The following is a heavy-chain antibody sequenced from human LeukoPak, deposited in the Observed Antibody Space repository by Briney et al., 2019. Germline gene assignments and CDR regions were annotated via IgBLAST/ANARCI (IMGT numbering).Heavy chain of an antibody. CDR1: GGSISSGSYY. V-gene: IGHV4-61*02. CDR2: IYTTGST. D-gene: IGHD2-2*01. Sequence: PSETLSLTCTVSGGSISSGSYYWSWIRQPAGKGLEWIGRIYTTGSTNYNPSLKSRVTISVDTSENQFSLKLSSVTAADAAVYYCVRSPDCGSTSCYGYYFDYWGQGTLVTVSS. CDR3: VRSPDCGSTSCYGYYFDY. J-gene: IGHJ4*02.